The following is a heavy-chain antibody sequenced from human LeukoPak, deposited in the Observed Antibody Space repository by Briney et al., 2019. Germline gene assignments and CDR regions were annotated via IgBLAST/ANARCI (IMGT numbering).Heavy chain of an antibody. CDR2: ISGSGGST. V-gene: IGHV3-23*01. CDR3: AKSSPPPINY. CDR1: GFTFSNYG. Sequence: QAGGSLRLSCAASGFTFSNYGMNWVRLAPGKGLEWVSDISGSGGSTYYADAVKGRFTISRDYSKNTVYLQMNSLRAEDTAVYYCAKSSPPPINYWGQGTLVTVSS. D-gene: IGHD1-14*01. J-gene: IGHJ4*02.